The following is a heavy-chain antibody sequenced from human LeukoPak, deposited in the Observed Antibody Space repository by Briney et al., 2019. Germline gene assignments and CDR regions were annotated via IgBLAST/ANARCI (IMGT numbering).Heavy chain of an antibody. J-gene: IGHJ4*02. V-gene: IGHV1-2*02. CDR3: ARENYGYDSSGYPLYGYFDY. CDR2: INPNSGGT. D-gene: IGHD3-22*01. Sequence: GASVKVSCKASGYTFTGYYMHWVRQAPGQGLEWMGWINPNSGGTNYAQKFQGRVTMTRDTSISTAYMELSRLRSDDTAVYYCARENYGYDSSGYPLYGYFDYWGQGTLVTVSS. CDR1: GYTFTGYY.